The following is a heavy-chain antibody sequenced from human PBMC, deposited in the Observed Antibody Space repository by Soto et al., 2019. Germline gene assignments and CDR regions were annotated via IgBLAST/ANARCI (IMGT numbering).Heavy chain of an antibody. J-gene: IGHJ6*02. Sequence: GGSLRLYCAASGFTFSSYWMHWVRQAPGKGLVWVSRINSDGSSTSYADSVKGRFTISRDDAKNTLYLQMNSLRAEDTAVYYCARDQGRIAARATGIYYYYYGMDVWGQGTTVTVSS. CDR1: GFTFSSYW. CDR2: INSDGSST. D-gene: IGHD6-6*01. V-gene: IGHV3-74*01. CDR3: ARDQGRIAARATGIYYYYYGMDV.